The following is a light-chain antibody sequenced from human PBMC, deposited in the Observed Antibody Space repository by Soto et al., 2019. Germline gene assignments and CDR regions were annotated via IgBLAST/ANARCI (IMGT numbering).Light chain of an antibody. Sequence: EIELTQSPGTLSLSPGERATLSCRASQSISSTLLAWYQQKTGQAPRLLIYSSSIRATGIPDRFSGSGSGTDFTLTISSLEPEDSAVYYCQQYGSSLITFGQGTRWRL. CDR2: SSS. J-gene: IGKJ5*01. CDR3: QQYGSSLIT. CDR1: QSISSTL. V-gene: IGKV3-20*01.